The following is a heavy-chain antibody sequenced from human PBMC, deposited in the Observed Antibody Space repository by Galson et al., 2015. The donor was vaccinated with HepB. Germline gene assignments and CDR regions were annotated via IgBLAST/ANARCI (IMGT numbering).Heavy chain of an antibody. J-gene: IGHJ4*02. Sequence: SVKVSCKASGYTFTRYYFHWVRQAPGQGLEWMGIINPSGGSTTYAQKFQGRVTMTRDTSTSTVYMELSSLKSEDTAVYYCARGYSGCEDYWGQGTLVTVSS. CDR3: ARGYSGCEDY. V-gene: IGHV1-46*01. CDR1: GYTFTRYY. D-gene: IGHD5-12*01. CDR2: INPSGGST.